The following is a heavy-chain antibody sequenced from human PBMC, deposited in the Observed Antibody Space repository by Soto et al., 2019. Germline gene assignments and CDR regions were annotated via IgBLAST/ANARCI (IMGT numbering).Heavy chain of an antibody. CDR3: AHRGGGIVDWYVDL. Sequence: QITLNESGPTLVKPTQTLTLTCTFSGFSLGTYGVGVGWIRQPPGKALEWLALIYWDDDKRYSPSLKSRLTITKDTSKRQVVLTLTNMDPVDTATYYCAHRGGGIVDWYVDLWGRGTPVIVSS. CDR2: IYWDDDK. CDR1: GFSLGTYGVG. V-gene: IGHV2-5*02. D-gene: IGHD1-26*01. J-gene: IGHJ2*01.